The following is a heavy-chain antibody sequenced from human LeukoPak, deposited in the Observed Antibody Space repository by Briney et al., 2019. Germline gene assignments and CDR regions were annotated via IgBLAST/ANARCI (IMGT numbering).Heavy chain of an antibody. D-gene: IGHD1-14*01. CDR1: GFSVSGTY. CDR2: IYSRST. Sequence: GSLRLSCAASGFSVSGTYMSWVRQAPGKGLEWVAIIYSRSTYYADSVRGRFTISRDNSKNTLSLELNSLRVEDTAVYYCARDRGRVPTTGSAFDIWGRGTMVTVSS. CDR3: ARDRGRVPTTGSAFDI. J-gene: IGHJ3*02. V-gene: IGHV3-66*01.